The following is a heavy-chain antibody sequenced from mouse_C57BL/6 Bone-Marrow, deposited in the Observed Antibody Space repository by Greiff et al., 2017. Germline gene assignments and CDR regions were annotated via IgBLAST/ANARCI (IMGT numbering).Heavy chain of an antibody. CDR1: GFTFSSYA. D-gene: IGHD2-13*01. J-gene: IGHJ3*01. Sequence: VQLKQSGGGLVKPGGSLKLSCAASGFTFSSYAMSWVRQTPEKRLEWVATISDGGSYTYYQDNVKGRFTISRDNAKNNLYLQMSHLKSEDTAMYYCARGETSTFANWGQGTLVTVSA. CDR3: ARGETSTFAN. CDR2: ISDGGSYT. V-gene: IGHV5-4*01.